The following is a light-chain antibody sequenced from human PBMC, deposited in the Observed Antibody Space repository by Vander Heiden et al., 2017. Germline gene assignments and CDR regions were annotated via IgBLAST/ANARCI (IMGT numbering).Light chain of an antibody. V-gene: IGKV1-39*01. CDR3: QQSHSTPWT. CDR1: QSISSY. Sequence: DIQMTQSPSSLSASVGDSVTITCRASQSISSYLNWYQQKPGKAPKLLIYAASSLQSGVPSRFSGSGSGTDFTLTISSLQPEDVATYYCQQSHSTPWTFGQGTKVEIK. J-gene: IGKJ1*01. CDR2: AAS.